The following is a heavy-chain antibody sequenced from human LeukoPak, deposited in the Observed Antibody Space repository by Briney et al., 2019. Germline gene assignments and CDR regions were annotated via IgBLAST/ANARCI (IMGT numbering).Heavy chain of an antibody. CDR1: GFTFSIYW. D-gene: IGHD4-23*01. Sequence: HPGGSLRLSCGASGFTFSIYWMHWVRQAPGKGLVWVSRINSDGSSTNYADSVKGRFTISRDNAKNTLYLQMNSLRAEDTAVYYCAKRSDYGGNGNYFDYWGQGTPVTVS. V-gene: IGHV3-74*01. J-gene: IGHJ4*02. CDR2: INSDGSST. CDR3: AKRSDYGGNGNYFDY.